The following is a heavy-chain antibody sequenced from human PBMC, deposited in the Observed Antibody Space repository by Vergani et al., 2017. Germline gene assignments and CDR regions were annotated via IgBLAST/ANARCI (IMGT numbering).Heavy chain of an antibody. V-gene: IGHV4-59*08. Sequence: QVQLQESGPGLVKPSETLSLTCAVSGFSIDNGYYWSWIRQPPGKGLEWIGYIYYSGTTYYNPSLESRLTISLDTSENHLSLKLTSVTAADTAVYYCARQKDYYMDVWGKGATVTVS. CDR3: ARQKDYYMDV. CDR2: IYYSGTT. J-gene: IGHJ6*03. CDR1: GFSIDNGYY.